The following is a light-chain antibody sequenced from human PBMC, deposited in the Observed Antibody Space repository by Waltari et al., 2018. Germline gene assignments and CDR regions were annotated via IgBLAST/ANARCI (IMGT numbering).Light chain of an antibody. CDR2: ETS. J-gene: IGLJ3*02. V-gene: IGLV7-46*01. CDR1: TGAVTSGHY. CDR3: LLSYSGSWV. Sequence: QTVVTPEPSLTVSPGGTVTLTCASSTGAVTSGHYPYWFQQKPGQAPRTLIYETSNKHSWTPARFSGSLLGGKAALTLSGAQAEDEADYYCLLSYSGSWVFGGGTKLTVL.